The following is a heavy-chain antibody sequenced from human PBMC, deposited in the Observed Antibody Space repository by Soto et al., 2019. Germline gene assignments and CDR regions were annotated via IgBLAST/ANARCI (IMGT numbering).Heavy chain of an antibody. J-gene: IGHJ4*02. CDR1: GFTVSSNY. V-gene: IGHV3-66*01. CDR2: IFSGGRT. CDR3: AGLSLVYSSGWYYFDY. D-gene: IGHD6-19*01. Sequence: GGSLRLSCAASGFTVSSNYMTWVRQAPGKGLEWVSVIFSGGRTYYTDSVKGRFTISRDNSKNTLYLQMNSLRAEDTAVYYCAGLSLVYSSGWYYFDYWGQGALVTVSS.